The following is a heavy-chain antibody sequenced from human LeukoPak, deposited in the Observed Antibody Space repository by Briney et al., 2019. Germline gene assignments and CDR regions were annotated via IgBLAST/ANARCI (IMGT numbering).Heavy chain of an antibody. CDR3: AKDVSGSYYGWFDP. J-gene: IGHJ5*02. V-gene: IGHV3-30*18. CDR1: GFTFSSYG. Sequence: GSLRLSCAASGFTFSSYGMHWVRQAPGKGLEWVAVISYDGSNKYYADSVKGRFTISRDNSKNTLYLQMNSLSAEDTAVYYCAKDVSGSYYGWFDPWGQGTLVTVSS. D-gene: IGHD1-26*01. CDR2: ISYDGSNK.